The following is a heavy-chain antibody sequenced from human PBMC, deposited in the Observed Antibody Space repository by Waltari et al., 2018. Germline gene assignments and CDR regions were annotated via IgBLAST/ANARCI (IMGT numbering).Heavy chain of an antibody. CDR3: ARDRGTIFGVVPDYYYYMDV. CDR2: IIPIFGTA. V-gene: IGHV1-69*13. D-gene: IGHD3-3*01. J-gene: IGHJ6*03. CDR1: GGTFSSYA. Sequence: QVQLVQSGAEVKKPGSSVKVSCKASGGTFSSYAISWVRQAPGQGLEWMGRIIPIFGTANHAQKFQGRVTITADKSTSTAYMELSSLRSEDTAVYYCARDRGTIFGVVPDYYYYMDVWGKGTTVTISS.